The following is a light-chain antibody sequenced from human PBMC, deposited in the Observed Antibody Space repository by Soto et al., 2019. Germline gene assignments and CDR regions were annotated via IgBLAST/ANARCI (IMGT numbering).Light chain of an antibody. J-gene: IGLJ1*01. Sequence: QSVLTQPASVSGSPGQSITISCTGTSSDVGGYNYVSWYQQHPGKAPQLMIYEVSNRPSGVSNRFSGSKSGNTASLTISGLRAEDEADYYCSSYTSSSTLYVFGTGTKVTVL. CDR2: EVS. CDR1: SSDVGGYNY. CDR3: SSYTSSSTLYV. V-gene: IGLV2-14*01.